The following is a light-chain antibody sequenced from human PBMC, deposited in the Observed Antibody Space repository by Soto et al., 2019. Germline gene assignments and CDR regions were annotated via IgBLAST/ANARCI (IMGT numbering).Light chain of an antibody. CDR2: SAS. CDR1: QSISSY. V-gene: IGKV1-39*01. J-gene: IGKJ1*01. Sequence: DIQMTQSPSSLPASVGDRVTITCRASQSISSYLNWYRQKPGKAPNTLIYSASSLQTGVPSRFSGSGYGTDFTLTISSLQPEDFVTYYCLQTFSAPWTFGQGTKVEIK. CDR3: LQTFSAPWT.